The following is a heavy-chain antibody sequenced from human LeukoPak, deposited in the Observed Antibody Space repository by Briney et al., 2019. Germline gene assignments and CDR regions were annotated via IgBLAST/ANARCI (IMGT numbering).Heavy chain of an antibody. CDR1: GFTFSKYS. J-gene: IGHJ6*03. CDR2: ITSGSTYT. CDR3: AKYERSIAARDYYYYYMDV. D-gene: IGHD6-6*01. Sequence: GGSLRLSCAASGFTFSKYSMNWIRQAPGKGLEWVSSITSGSTYTYYADSVKGRFTISRDNSKNTLYLQMNSLRAEDTAVYYCAKYERSIAARDYYYYYMDVWGKGTTVTVSS. V-gene: IGHV3-21*01.